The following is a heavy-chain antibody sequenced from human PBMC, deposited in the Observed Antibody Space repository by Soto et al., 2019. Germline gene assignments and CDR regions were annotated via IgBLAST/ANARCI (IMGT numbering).Heavy chain of an antibody. CDR3: AAVWLMVYPHDAFEI. CDR1: GFTFTSSA. CDR2: IVVGSGNT. D-gene: IGHD2-8*01. V-gene: IGHV1-58*01. Sequence: SVKVSCKASGFTFTSSAVQWVRQARGQRLEWIGWIVVGSGNTNYAQKFQERVTITRDMSTSTAYMGLRSLRSEDTAVYYCAAVWLMVYPHDAFEIWGQGTMVTVSS. J-gene: IGHJ3*02.